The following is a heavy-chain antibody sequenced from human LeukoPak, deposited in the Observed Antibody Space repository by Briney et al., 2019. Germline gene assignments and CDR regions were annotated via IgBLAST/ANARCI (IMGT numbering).Heavy chain of an antibody. D-gene: IGHD2-8*01. CDR3: ARGDPMLSFDY. V-gene: IGHV3-11*04. Sequence: GRSLRLSCAASGFTFTDYYMSWIRQAPGKGLEWVSYVSSSGGTLYYADSVKGRFTISRDNAMNSLYLQLNSLRVEDTAVYYCARGDPMLSFDYWGQGILVTVSS. J-gene: IGHJ4*02. CDR1: GFTFTDYY. CDR2: VSSSGGTL.